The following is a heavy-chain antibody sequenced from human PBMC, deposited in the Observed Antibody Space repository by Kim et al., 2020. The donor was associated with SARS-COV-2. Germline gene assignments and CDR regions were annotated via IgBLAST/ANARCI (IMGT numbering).Heavy chain of an antibody. J-gene: IGHJ4*02. CDR3: ARDEWVRERRTDY. V-gene: IGHV4-34*01. Sequence: YNPSLKSRVTISVDTSKNQLSLKLSSVTAADTAVYYCARDEWVRERRTDYWGQGTLVIVSS. D-gene: IGHD5-12*01.